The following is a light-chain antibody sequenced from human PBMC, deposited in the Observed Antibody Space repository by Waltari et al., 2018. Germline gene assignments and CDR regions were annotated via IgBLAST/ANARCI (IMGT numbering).Light chain of an antibody. CDR1: GLPTQY. J-gene: IGLJ2*01. CDR3: YSKDTDGGSQGK. V-gene: IGLV3-10*01. CDR2: DDN. Sequence: YELTQPPSVSVSPGHTAAITCSGDGLPTQYAFWYQQKSGQAPVLVMYDDNKRPSGIPGRFSGSSAGAVATLTISGAQVEDEADYYCYSKDTDGGSQGKFGGGTKLTVL.